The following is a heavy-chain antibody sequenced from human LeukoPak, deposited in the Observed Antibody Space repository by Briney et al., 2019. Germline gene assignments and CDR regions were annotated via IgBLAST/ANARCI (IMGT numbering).Heavy chain of an antibody. V-gene: IGHV3-49*04. CDR1: GFTLGDYA. CDR3: XXXXYGSGRHFYYYYYYMDV. D-gene: IGHD3-10*01. J-gene: IGHJ6*03. Sequence: GGSLRLSCTASGFTLGDYATSWVRQAPGKGLEWVGFIRSKAYGGTTEYAASVKGRFTISRDDSKSIAYLQMNSRKTADTAVYXXXXXXYGSGRHFYYYYYYMDVWGKGTTVTISS. CDR2: IRSKAYGGTT.